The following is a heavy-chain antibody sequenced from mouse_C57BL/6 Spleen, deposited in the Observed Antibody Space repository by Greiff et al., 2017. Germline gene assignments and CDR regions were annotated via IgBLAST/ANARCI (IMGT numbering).Heavy chain of an antibody. CDR2: INPNNGGT. D-gene: IGHD2-3*01. J-gene: IGHJ2*01. CDR1: GYTFTDYY. V-gene: IGHV1-26*01. CDR3: ARGDDGYYGY. Sequence: EVQLQQSGPELVKPGASVKISCKASGYTFTDYYMNWVKQSHGKSLEWIGDINPNNGGTSYNQKFKGKATLTVDKSSSTAYMELRSLTSEDSAVYYCARGDDGYYGYWGQGTTLTVSS.